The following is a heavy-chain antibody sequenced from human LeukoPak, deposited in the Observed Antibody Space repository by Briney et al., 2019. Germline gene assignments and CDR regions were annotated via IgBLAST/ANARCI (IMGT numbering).Heavy chain of an antibody. V-gene: IGHV4-39*07. CDR3: ARDGLWFGEAFDI. CDR2: IYYSGST. D-gene: IGHD3-10*01. J-gene: IGHJ3*02. CDR1: GGSISSSSYY. Sequence: SETLSLTCTVSGGSISSSSYYWGWIRQPPGKGLEWIGSIYYSGSTYYNPSLKSRVTISVDTSKNQFSLKLSSVTAADTAVYYCARDGLWFGEAFDIWGQGTMVTVSS.